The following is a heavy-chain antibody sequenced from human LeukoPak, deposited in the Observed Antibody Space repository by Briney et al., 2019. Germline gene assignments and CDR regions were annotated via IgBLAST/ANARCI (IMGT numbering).Heavy chain of an antibody. CDR3: ARDVHYDSSGYYFRNDAFDI. CDR2: ISSSSRYI. V-gene: IGHV3-21*01. D-gene: IGHD3-22*01. CDR1: GFTFSSYS. Sequence: GSLRLSCAASGFTFSSYSMNWVRQAPGKGLEWVSSISSSSRYIYYGDSVKGRFTISRDNAKNSLCLQMNSLRAEDTAVYYCARDVHYDSSGYYFRNDAFDIWGQGTMVTVSS. J-gene: IGHJ3*02.